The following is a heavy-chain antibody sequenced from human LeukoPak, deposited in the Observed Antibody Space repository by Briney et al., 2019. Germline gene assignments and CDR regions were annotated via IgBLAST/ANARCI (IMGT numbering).Heavy chain of an antibody. Sequence: ASVKVSCKTSGYIFTTYGISWVRQAPGQGLEWMGWISGYNDDTNYAQKLQGRVTMTTDTSTSTAYMELRSLTSDDTAVYYCARDHGFSGGSYFDTFDIWGRGTMVTVSS. V-gene: IGHV1-18*01. J-gene: IGHJ3*02. D-gene: IGHD1-26*01. CDR3: ARDHGFSGGSYFDTFDI. CDR2: ISGYNDDT. CDR1: GYIFTTYG.